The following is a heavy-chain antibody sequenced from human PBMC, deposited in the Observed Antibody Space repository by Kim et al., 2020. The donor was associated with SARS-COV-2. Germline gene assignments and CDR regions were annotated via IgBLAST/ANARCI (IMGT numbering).Heavy chain of an antibody. J-gene: IGHJ4*02. Sequence: GGSLRLSCAASRFTFSDYWMTWVRQAPGKGLESVATIRKDGTVKDYVGSVKGRFTISKDNAKNSLYLQMNNLRVEDTALYYCARGQADFWGQGTLVTVSS. D-gene: IGHD3-3*01. CDR3: ARGQADF. CDR1: RFTFSDYW. CDR2: IRKDGTVK. V-gene: IGHV3-7*04.